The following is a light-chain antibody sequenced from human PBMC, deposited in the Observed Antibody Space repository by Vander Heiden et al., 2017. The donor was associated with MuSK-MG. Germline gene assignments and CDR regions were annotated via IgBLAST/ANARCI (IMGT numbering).Light chain of an antibody. CDR3: QQTYSNTPIT. V-gene: IGKV1-39*01. CDR2: EAS. Sequence: DIQLTQSPSSLSASVGDRVIITCRASQRISRYLNWYQQKPGKAPKLLIYEASSLQSGVPSRIGGSGSTDFTLTITNRQPDDFATYYCQQTYSNTPITFGEGTRMEIK. J-gene: IGKJ5*01. CDR1: QRISRY.